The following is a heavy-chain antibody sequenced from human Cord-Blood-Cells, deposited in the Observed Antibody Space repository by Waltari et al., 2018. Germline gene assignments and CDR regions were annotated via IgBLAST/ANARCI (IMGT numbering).Heavy chain of an antibody. CDR1: GGTFSSYA. Sequence: QVQLVQSGAEVKKPGSSVKVSCKASGGTFSSYAISWVRQAPGQGLEWMGGIIPIFGTANYAQKFQGRVTITADESTSTAYMELSSLRSEDTTVYYCARGDCTNGVCYDAFDIWGQGTMVTVSS. CDR3: ARGDCTNGVCYDAFDI. J-gene: IGHJ3*02. CDR2: IIPIFGTA. V-gene: IGHV1-69*12. D-gene: IGHD2-8*01.